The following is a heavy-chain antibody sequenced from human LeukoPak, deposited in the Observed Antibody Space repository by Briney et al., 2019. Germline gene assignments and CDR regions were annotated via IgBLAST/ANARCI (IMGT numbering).Heavy chain of an antibody. D-gene: IGHD2-2*02. CDR2: IYYSGST. V-gene: IGHV4-30-4*01. J-gene: IGHJ3*02. CDR1: GGSISSGDYY. CDR3: ATYCSSTSCYTVDAFDI. Sequence: SQTLSLTCTVSGGSISSGDYYWSWIRQPPGKGLEWIGYIYYSGSTYYNPSLKSRVTISVDTSKNQFSLTLSSVTAADTAVYYCATYCSSTSCYTVDAFDIWGQGTMVTVSS.